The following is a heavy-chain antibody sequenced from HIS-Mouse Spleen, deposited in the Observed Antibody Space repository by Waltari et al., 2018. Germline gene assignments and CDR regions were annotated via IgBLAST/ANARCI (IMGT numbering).Heavy chain of an antibody. CDR1: GGPISSRSYY. CDR2: IYYSGST. Sequence: QLQLQESGPGLVKPSETLSLTCTVSGGPISSRSYYCGWIRQPPGKGLEWIGSIYYSGSTYYNPSLKSRVTISVDTSKNQFSLKLSSVTAADTAVYYCAREIPYSSSWYDWYFDLWGRGTLVTVSS. D-gene: IGHD6-13*01. V-gene: IGHV4-39*07. J-gene: IGHJ2*01. CDR3: AREIPYSSSWYDWYFDL.